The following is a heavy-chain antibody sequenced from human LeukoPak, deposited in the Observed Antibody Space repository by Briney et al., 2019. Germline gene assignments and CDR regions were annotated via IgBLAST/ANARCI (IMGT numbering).Heavy chain of an antibody. D-gene: IGHD3-10*01. V-gene: IGHV1-3*01. CDR3: ARIGITMVRGVMNWFDP. CDR2: INAGNGNT. Sequence: ASVKVSCKASGYTFTSYAMHWVRQAPGQRLEWMGWINAGNGNTKYSQKFQGRVTITRDTSASTAYMELGSLRSEDTAVYYCARIGITMVRGVMNWFDPWGQGTLVTVSS. CDR1: GYTFTSYA. J-gene: IGHJ5*02.